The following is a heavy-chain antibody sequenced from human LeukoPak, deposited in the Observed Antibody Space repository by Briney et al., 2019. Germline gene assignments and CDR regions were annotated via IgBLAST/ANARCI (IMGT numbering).Heavy chain of an antibody. CDR1: GFTFSSYS. V-gene: IGHV3-21*01. Sequence: GGSLRLSCAASGFTFSSYSMNWVRQAPGKGLEWVSSISSSSSYIYYADSVKGRSTISRDNAKNSLYLQMNSLRAEDTAVYYCARDPGYAAEFDYWGQGTLVTVSS. D-gene: IGHD5-12*01. CDR2: ISSSSSYI. J-gene: IGHJ4*02. CDR3: ARDPGYAAEFDY.